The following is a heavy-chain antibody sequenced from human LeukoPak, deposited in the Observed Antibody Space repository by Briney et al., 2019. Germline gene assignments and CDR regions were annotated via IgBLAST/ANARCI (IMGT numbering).Heavy chain of an antibody. Sequence: GGSLRLSCAASGFTFSDYYMSWIRQAPGKGLEWVSYISSSSSYTNYADSVKGRFTISRDNAKNSLYLQMNSLRAEDTAVYYCAGGEGIAAAGIAFDYWGQGTLVTVSS. V-gene: IGHV3-11*06. CDR1: GFTFSDYY. CDR2: ISSSSSYT. D-gene: IGHD6-13*01. J-gene: IGHJ4*02. CDR3: AGGEGIAAAGIAFDY.